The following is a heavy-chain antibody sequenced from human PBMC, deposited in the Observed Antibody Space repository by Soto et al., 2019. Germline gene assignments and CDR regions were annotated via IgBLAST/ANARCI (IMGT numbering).Heavy chain of an antibody. D-gene: IGHD6-19*01. CDR1: GFTFRDNY. CDR2: ISSRGSTI. CDR3: ARDFYSSGWYDYYGMDV. J-gene: IGHJ6*02. Sequence: PGGSLRLSCGASGFTFRDNYMSWIRQAPGKGLEWVSKISSRGSTIYYADSVKGRFTISRDNAKNSLYLEMNSLRVEDTAVYYCARDFYSSGWYDYYGMDVWGQGTTVTVSS. V-gene: IGHV3-11*01.